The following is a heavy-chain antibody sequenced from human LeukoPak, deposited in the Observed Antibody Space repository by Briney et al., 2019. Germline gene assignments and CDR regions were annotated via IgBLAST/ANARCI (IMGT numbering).Heavy chain of an antibody. CDR3: ARDPEEGYFDY. Sequence: GGSLRLSCAASGFTFSSYSMNRVRQAPGKGLEWVSSISSSSSYIYYADSVKGRFTISRDNAKNSLYLQMNSLRAEDTAVYYCARDPEEGYFDYWGQGTLVTVSS. J-gene: IGHJ4*02. CDR2: ISSSSSYI. D-gene: IGHD1-14*01. CDR1: GFTFSSYS. V-gene: IGHV3-21*01.